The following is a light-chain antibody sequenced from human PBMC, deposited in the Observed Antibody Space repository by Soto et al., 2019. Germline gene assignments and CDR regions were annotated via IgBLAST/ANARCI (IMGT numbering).Light chain of an antibody. CDR1: ESVVSSN. Sequence: EIVLTQSPGTLSLSPGERATLSCRATESVVSSNLAWYQQKPGQAPRLLIYGASTRATGIPARFSGSGSGTEFTLTISSLQSEDFAVYYCQHYNNWPPAWTFGQGTKV. V-gene: IGKV3-15*01. J-gene: IGKJ1*01. CDR3: QHYNNWPPAWT. CDR2: GAS.